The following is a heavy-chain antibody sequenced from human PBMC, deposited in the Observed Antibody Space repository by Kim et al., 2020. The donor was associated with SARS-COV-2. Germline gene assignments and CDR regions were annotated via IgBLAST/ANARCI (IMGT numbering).Heavy chain of an antibody. D-gene: IGHD3-16*01. V-gene: IGHV4-59*01. Sequence: NYNPALKSRVTISVDTSKTQFSLKLTSVTAADTAVYYCARSYVFGHYFDYWGQGALVTVSS. CDR3: ARSYVFGHYFDY. J-gene: IGHJ4*02.